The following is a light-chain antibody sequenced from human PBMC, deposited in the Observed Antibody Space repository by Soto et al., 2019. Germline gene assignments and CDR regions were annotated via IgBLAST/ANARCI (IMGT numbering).Light chain of an antibody. CDR3: QQRGNWPPIT. CDR2: DAS. V-gene: IGKV3-11*01. J-gene: IGKJ5*01. Sequence: ETVLTQSPATLSLSPGERATLSCRASQSVSRFLAWYQQKPGQAPRLLIYDASNRATGIPARFSGSGSGTDFTLTISSLEPVDFAVYYCQQRGNWPPITFGQGTRLDIK. CDR1: QSVSRF.